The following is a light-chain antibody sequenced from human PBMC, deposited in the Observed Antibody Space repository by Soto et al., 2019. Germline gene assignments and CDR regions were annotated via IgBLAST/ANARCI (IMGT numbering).Light chain of an antibody. J-gene: IGKJ5*01. V-gene: IGKV2-28*01. CDR3: TQVLQTPIT. CDR1: QSLLHSNGYNY. Sequence: IVLTQSPLSLPVRSGEPASISCRASQSLLHSNGYNYLDWYLQKPGQSPQLLIYLGSSRASGVPDRFSGSGSGTDFTLKISRVETEDVGVYYCTQVLQTPITFGQGTGLEIK. CDR2: LGS.